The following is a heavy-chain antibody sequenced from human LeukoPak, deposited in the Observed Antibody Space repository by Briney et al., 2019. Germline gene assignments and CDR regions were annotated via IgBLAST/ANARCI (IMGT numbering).Heavy chain of an antibody. Sequence: PGGSLRLSCTASGFTFGDYAMSWVRQAPGKGLEWVGFIRSKAYGGTTEYAASVKGRFTISRDDSKSIAYLQMNSLKTEDTAVYYCTVHLEWELSGPDYWGQGTLVTVSS. CDR3: TVHLEWELSGPDY. J-gene: IGHJ4*02. CDR1: GFTFGDYA. CDR2: IRSKAYGGTT. V-gene: IGHV3-49*04. D-gene: IGHD1-26*01.